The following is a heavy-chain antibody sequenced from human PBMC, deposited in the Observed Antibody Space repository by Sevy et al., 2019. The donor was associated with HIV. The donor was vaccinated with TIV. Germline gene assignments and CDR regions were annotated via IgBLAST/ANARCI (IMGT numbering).Heavy chain of an antibody. D-gene: IGHD1-26*01. CDR1: GFTFSSYW. V-gene: IGHV3-7*01. CDR3: AGQEVGATGGGAFDY. J-gene: IGHJ4*02. Sequence: GGSLRLSCAASGFTFSSYWMSWVRQAPGKGLEWVANIKQDGSEKYYVDSVKGRFTISRDNAKNSLYLQMNSLRAEDTAVYYCAGQEVGATGGGAFDYWGQGTLVTVSS. CDR2: IKQDGSEK.